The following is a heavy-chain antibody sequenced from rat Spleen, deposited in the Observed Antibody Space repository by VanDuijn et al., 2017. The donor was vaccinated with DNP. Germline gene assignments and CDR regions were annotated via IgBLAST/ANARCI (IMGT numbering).Heavy chain of an antibody. J-gene: IGHJ4*01. CDR1: GFTFNNYW. V-gene: IGHV5-31*01. D-gene: IGHD1-6*01. CDR3: ARDPSDYPYAMDA. CDR2: ITSSGGST. Sequence: EVQLVESGGDLVQPGRSLKLSCVASGFTFNNYWMTWIRQVPGKGLEWVASITSSGGSTYYPDSVKGRFTISRDNAKNTLYQQMNSLRSEDTATYYCARDPSDYPYAMDAWGQGTSVTVSS.